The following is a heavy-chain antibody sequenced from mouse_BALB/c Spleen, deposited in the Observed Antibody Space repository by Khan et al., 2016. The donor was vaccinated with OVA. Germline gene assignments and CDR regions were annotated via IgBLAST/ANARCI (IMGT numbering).Heavy chain of an antibody. CDR2: INPSNGGT. D-gene: IGHD6-1*01. CDR1: GYTFTSYY. J-gene: IGHJ3*01. Sequence: QVQLQQSGAELVKPGASVKLSCKASGYTFTSYYIYWVKQRPGQGLEWIGGINPSNGGTYFNEKFESKATLTVDKSSSTAFMQVSSLTSEDSAVCYWTRSGWAAFAYWGQGTLVTVSA. CDR3: TRSGWAAFAY. V-gene: IGHV1S81*02.